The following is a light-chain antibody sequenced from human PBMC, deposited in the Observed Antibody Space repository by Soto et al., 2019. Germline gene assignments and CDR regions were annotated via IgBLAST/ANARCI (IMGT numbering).Light chain of an antibody. J-gene: IGKJ4*01. CDR3: QEYNSVPLP. CDR1: QGISNY. Sequence: DIQMTQSPSALSATVRYRVTITCRASQGISNYLAWYQQKPGKVPKLLIYAASTLQSGVPSRFSGSGSGTDFTLTISSLQPEDVATYYCQEYNSVPLPFGGGSKVDIK. CDR2: AAS. V-gene: IGKV1-27*01.